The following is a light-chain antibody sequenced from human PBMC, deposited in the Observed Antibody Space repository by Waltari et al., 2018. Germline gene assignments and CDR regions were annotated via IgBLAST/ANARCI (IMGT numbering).Light chain of an antibody. CDR1: QSLLHRNGNNY. J-gene: IGKJ1*01. CDR3: MQSLQTLWT. Sequence: DIVVTQSPLSLPVTPGEPASISCRSSQSLLHRNGNNYLVWYLQKTGQSPQLLIYLGSNRASGVPDRFSGSGSGTDVTLRISRVEAEDVGVYYCMQSLQTLWTFGPGTKVEIK. CDR2: LGS. V-gene: IGKV2-28*01.